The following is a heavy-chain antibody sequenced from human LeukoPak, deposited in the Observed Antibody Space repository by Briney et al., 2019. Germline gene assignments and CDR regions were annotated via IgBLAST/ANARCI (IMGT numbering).Heavy chain of an antibody. Sequence: GGSLRLSCAASRFTFSSYAMSWVRQAPGKGLEWVSAISGSGGSTYYADSVKGRFTISRDNSKNTLYLQMNSLRAEDTAVYYCARAQIQLWTTPQYYFDYWGQGTLVTVSS. CDR1: RFTFSSYA. D-gene: IGHD5-18*01. J-gene: IGHJ4*02. CDR3: ARAQIQLWTTPQYYFDY. V-gene: IGHV3-23*01. CDR2: ISGSGGST.